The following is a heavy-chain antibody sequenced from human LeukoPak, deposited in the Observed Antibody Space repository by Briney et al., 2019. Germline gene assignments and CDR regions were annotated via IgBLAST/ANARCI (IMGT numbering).Heavy chain of an antibody. J-gene: IGHJ6*03. D-gene: IGHD3-3*01. CDR2: IYPGDSDT. V-gene: IGHV5-51*01. CDR1: GYSFASYW. Sequence: GESLKISCEGSGYSFASYWIGWVRQMPGKGLEWMGIIYPGDSDTRYSPSFQGQVTISADKSISTAYLQWSSLKASDTAMYYCARQTQGLITIFGVVNPYYYYMDVWGKGTTVTVSS. CDR3: ARQTQGLITIFGVVNPYYYYMDV.